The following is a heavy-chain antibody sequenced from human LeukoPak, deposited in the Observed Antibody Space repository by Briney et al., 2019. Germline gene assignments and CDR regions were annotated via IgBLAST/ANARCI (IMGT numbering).Heavy chain of an antibody. CDR2: IWYDGSNQ. J-gene: IGHJ2*01. CDR3: VRDRSARYFDF. Sequence: PGRSLRLSCAASGFTFRNHGMYWVRQAPGKGLEWVAIIWYDGSNQYYGDSVKGRFTISRDNSKNMLYLQMNSLRADDTALYYCVRDRSARYFDFWGRGTLVTVSS. D-gene: IGHD3-3*01. CDR1: GFTFRNHG. V-gene: IGHV3-33*01.